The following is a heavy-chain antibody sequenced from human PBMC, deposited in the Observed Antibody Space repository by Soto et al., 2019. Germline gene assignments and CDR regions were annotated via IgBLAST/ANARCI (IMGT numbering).Heavy chain of an antibody. V-gene: IGHV1-8*01. Sequence: AASVKVSCKASGYTFTSYDINWARQATGQGLEWMGWMNPNSGNTGYAQKFQGRVTMTRNTSISTAYMELSSLRSEDTAVYYCARMRRIHGPYYYYMDVWGKGTTVTVSS. CDR2: MNPNSGNT. CDR3: ARMRRIHGPYYYYMDV. J-gene: IGHJ6*03. D-gene: IGHD5-18*01. CDR1: GYTFTSYD.